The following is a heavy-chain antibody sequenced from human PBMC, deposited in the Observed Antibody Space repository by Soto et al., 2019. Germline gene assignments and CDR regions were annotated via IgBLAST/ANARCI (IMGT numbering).Heavy chain of an antibody. J-gene: IGHJ4*02. CDR3: ASARPCYSGYYFDF. D-gene: IGHD2-21*01. CDR1: GYTFTGYY. Sequence: GASVTVSCKASGYTFTGYYMHWVRQAPGQGLEWMGWINPNSGGTNYAQKFQGRVTMTRDTSISTAYMEPSRLRSDDTAVYYCASARPCYSGYYFDFWGQGTLVTVSS. V-gene: IGHV1-2*02. CDR2: INPNSGGT.